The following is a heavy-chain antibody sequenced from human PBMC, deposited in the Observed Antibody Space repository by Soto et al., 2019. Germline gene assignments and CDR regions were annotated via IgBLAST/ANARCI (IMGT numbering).Heavy chain of an antibody. CDR1: GGSISSGGYY. CDR3: ARVGAVVATAYYFDY. Sequence: PSETLYLTCTVSGGSISSGGYYWSWIRQHPGKGLEWIGYIYYSGIAYYNSSLKSRVTISVDTSKNQFSLKLSSVPAADTAVYYCARVGAVVATAYYFDYWGQGTLVTVSS. V-gene: IGHV4-31*03. D-gene: IGHD6-19*01. CDR2: IYYSGIA. J-gene: IGHJ4*02.